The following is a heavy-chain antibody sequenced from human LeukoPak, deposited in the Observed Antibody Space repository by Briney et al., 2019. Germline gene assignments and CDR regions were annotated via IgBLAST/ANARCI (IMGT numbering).Heavy chain of an antibody. J-gene: IGHJ4*02. CDR1: GGTFSSYA. V-gene: IGHV1-69*13. CDR2: IIPIFGTA. D-gene: IGHD3-9*01. Sequence: ASVKVSCKASGGTFSSYAISWVRQTPGQGLEWMGGIIPIFGTANYAQKSQGRVTITADESTSTAYMELSSLRSEDTAVYYCARCILTGSNSYYFDYWGQGTLVTVSS. CDR3: ARCILTGSNSYYFDY.